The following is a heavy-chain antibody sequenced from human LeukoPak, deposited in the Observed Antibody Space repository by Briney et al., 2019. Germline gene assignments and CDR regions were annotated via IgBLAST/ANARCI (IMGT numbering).Heavy chain of an antibody. CDR2: IYYSGST. CDR3: ARVGGDILTGYPYYYYYMDV. CDR1: GGSISSYY. D-gene: IGHD3-9*01. J-gene: IGHJ6*03. V-gene: IGHV4-59*01. Sequence: SETLSLTCTVSGGSISSYYWSWIRKPPGKGLEWIGYIYYSGSTNYNPPLKSRVTISVDTSKNQFSLKLSSVTAADTAVYYCARVGGDILTGYPYYYYYMDVWGKGTTVTVSS.